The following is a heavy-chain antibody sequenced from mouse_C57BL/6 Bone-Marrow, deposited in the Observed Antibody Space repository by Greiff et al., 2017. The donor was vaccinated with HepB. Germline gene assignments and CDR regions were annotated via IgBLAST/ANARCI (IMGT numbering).Heavy chain of an antibody. CDR2: IRNKANNHAT. Sequence: EVQGVESGGGLVQPGGSMKLSCAASGFTFSDAWMDWVRQSPEKGLEWVAEIRNKANNHATYYAESVKGRFTISRDDSKSSVYLQMNSLRAEDTGIYYCTGERTVTGFAYWGQGTLVTVSA. V-gene: IGHV6-6*01. D-gene: IGHD1-1*01. CDR1: GFTFSDAW. J-gene: IGHJ3*01. CDR3: TGERTVTGFAY.